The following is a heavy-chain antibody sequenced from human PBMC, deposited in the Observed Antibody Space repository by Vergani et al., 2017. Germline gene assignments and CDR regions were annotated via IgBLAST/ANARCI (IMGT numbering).Heavy chain of an antibody. D-gene: IGHD3-22*01. CDR3: ARVLYDSSGYYYDAFDI. CDR1: GYSISSGYY. J-gene: IGHJ3*02. Sequence: QVQLQESGPGLVKPSETLSLTCAVSGYSISSGYYWGWIRQPPGKGLEWIGSIYHSGSTYYKPSLKSRVTISVDTSKNQFSLKLSSVTAADTAVYYCARVLYDSSGYYYDAFDIWGQGTMVTVSS. CDR2: IYHSGST. V-gene: IGHV4-38-2*01.